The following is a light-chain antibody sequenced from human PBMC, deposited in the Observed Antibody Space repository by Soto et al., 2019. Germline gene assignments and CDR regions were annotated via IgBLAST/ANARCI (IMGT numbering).Light chain of an antibody. CDR3: QHLNGYPRT. Sequence: DIQLTQSPSLLPASVGDRVTITCRASQAISSYLAWYQQKPGKAPKLLIYAASTLQSGVPSRFSGSGSGTEFTLTISSLQPEDFATYYSQHLNGYPRTFGQGTKVEI. CDR2: AAS. V-gene: IGKV1-9*01. CDR1: QAISSY. J-gene: IGKJ1*01.